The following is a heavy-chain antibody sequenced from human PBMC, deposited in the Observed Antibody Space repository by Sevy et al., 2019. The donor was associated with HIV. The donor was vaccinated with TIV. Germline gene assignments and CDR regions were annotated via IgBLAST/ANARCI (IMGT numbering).Heavy chain of an antibody. CDR2: IYYSGST. CDR1: GGSISSYY. Sequence: SETLSLTCTVSGGSISSYYWSWIRQPPGKGLEGIGYIYYSGSTNYNPSLKSRVTISVDTSKNQFSLKLSSVTAADTAVYYCARVEGGSLNFDYWGQGTLVTVSS. J-gene: IGHJ4*02. CDR3: ARVEGGSLNFDY. D-gene: IGHD3-16*01. V-gene: IGHV4-59*01.